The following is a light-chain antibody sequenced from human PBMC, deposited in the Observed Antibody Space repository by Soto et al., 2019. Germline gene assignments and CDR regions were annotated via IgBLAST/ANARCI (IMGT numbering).Light chain of an antibody. Sequence: QSALTQPASVSGSPGQSITISCTGTSSDVGGNKYVSWYQQYPGKVPKLLINKVTNRPSGVSYRVSGSKSGNTASLTISALLAEDEADYFCASSTSDSLYVFGTGTKVTV. CDR2: KVT. CDR3: ASSTSDSLYV. V-gene: IGLV2-14*01. CDR1: SSDVGGNKY. J-gene: IGLJ1*01.